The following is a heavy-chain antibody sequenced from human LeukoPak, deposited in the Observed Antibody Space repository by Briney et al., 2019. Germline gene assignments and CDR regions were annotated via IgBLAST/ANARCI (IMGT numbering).Heavy chain of an antibody. CDR3: AKDLFRWAFDY. CDR1: GFTFDDYG. D-gene: IGHD5-24*01. CDR2: INWNGDST. V-gene: IGHV3-20*04. J-gene: IGHJ4*02. Sequence: GGSLRLSCAASGFTFDDYGMNWVRQAPGKGLEWVSGINWNGDSTGYADSVKGRFTISRDISKNTLYLQMNSLRAEDTAVYFCAKDLFRWAFDYWGQGTLVTVSS.